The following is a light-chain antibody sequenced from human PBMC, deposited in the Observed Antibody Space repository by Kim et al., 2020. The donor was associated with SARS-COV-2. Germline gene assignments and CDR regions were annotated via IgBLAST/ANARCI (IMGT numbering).Light chain of an antibody. CDR3: QVWDSGTWV. CDR1: NIQTKN. CDR2: KDS. J-gene: IGLJ3*02. Sequence: VALGQTARRTCGGNNIQTKNVHWYRQKPGQAPVLVMYKDSKRPSGIPERFSGSNSGNTATLTISRAQAGDEADYYCQVWDSGTWVFGGGTQLTVL. V-gene: IGLV3-9*01.